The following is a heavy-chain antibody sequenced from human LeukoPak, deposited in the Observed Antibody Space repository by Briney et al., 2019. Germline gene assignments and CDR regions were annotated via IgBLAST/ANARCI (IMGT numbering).Heavy chain of an antibody. CDR1: GGTFSSYA. J-gene: IGHJ6*02. CDR2: IIPIFGTA. V-gene: IGHV1-69*13. CDR3: ARETRSGQYYYYGMDV. Sequence: ASVKVSCKASGGTFSSYAISWVRQAPGQGLEWMGGIIPIFGTANYAQKFQGRVTITADESTSTAYMKLSSLRSEDTAVYYCARETRSGQYYYYGMDVWGQGTTVTVSS. D-gene: IGHD3-3*01.